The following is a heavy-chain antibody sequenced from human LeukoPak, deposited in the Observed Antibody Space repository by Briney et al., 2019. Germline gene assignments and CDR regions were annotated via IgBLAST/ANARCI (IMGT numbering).Heavy chain of an antibody. V-gene: IGHV4-61*02. CDR3: ARDYGGNPFDY. CDR1: GGSISSGSYY. Sequence: SETLSLTCTVSGGSISSGSYYWSWIRQPAGKGLEWIGRIYTSGSTNYNPSLKSRVTISVDTSKNQFSLKLSSVTAADTAVYYCARDYGGNPFDYWGQGTLVTVSS. D-gene: IGHD4-23*01. CDR2: IYTSGST. J-gene: IGHJ4*02.